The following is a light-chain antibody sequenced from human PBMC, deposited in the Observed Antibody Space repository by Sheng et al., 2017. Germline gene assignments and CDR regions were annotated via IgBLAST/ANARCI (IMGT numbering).Light chain of an antibody. CDR1: QSVRNN. CDR3: QQYNNWSWT. J-gene: IGKJ1*01. CDR2: GAS. Sequence: EIVLTQSPASLSMSSGERVTLSCRASQSVRNNLAWYQQKPGQAPRLLIYGASTRATGIPDRFSGSGSGTDFTLTISRLEPEDFAIYYCQQYNNWSWTFGQGTKVEIK. V-gene: IGKV3D-15*01.